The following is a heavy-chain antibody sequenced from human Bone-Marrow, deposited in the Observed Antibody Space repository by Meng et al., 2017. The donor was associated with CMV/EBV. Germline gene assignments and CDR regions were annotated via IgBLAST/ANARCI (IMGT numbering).Heavy chain of an antibody. D-gene: IGHD3-16*01. Sequence: SETRSPTSTVSGGSISSSSYYWGWIRQPPGKGLEWIGSIYYSGGTYYNPSLKSRVTISVDTSKNQFSLKLSSVTAADTAVYYCARGQLGGPLQHWGQGTLVTVSS. V-gene: IGHV4-39*07. J-gene: IGHJ1*01. CDR3: ARGQLGGPLQH. CDR2: IYYSGGT. CDR1: GGSISSSSYY.